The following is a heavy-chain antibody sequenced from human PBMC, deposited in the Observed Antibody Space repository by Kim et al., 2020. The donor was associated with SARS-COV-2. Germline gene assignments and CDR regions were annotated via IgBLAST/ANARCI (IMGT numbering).Heavy chain of an antibody. CDR2: TRNKANSYTT. V-gene: IGHV3-72*01. CDR3: ARAPPRGSYYPYYYYGMDV. J-gene: IGHJ6*02. CDR1: GFTFSDHY. Sequence: GGSLRLSCAASGFTFSDHYMDWVRQAPGKGLEWVGRTRNKANSYTTEYAASVKGRFTISRDDSKNSLYLQMNSLKTEDTAVYYCARAPPRGSYYPYYYYGMDVWGQGTTVTVSS. D-gene: IGHD1-26*01.